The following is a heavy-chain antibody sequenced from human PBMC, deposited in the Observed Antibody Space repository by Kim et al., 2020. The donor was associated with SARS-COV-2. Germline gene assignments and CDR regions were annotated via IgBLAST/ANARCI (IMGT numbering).Heavy chain of an antibody. J-gene: IGHJ5*02. D-gene: IGHD6-13*01. V-gene: IGHV4-30-4*01. Sequence: SETLSLTCTVSGGSISSGDYYWSWIRQPPGKGLEWIGYIYYSGSTYYNPSLKSRVTISVDTSKNQFSLKLSSVTAADTAVYYCAREAAAAGRYNWFDPWGQGTLVTVSS. CDR1: GGSISSGDYY. CDR2: IYYSGST. CDR3: AREAAAAGRYNWFDP.